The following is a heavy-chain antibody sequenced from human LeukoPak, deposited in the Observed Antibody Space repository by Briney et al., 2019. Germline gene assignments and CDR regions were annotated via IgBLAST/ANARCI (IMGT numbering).Heavy chain of an antibody. Sequence: SVKVSCKASGGTFSSYAISWVRQAPGQGLEWMGRIIPILGIANYAQKFQGRVTITADKSTSTAYMELSSLRSEDTAVYYCAREVGSGSYYNVWFDYWGQGTLVTVSS. CDR2: IIPILGIA. CDR1: GGTFSSYA. CDR3: AREVGSGSYYNVWFDY. V-gene: IGHV1-69*04. D-gene: IGHD3-10*01. J-gene: IGHJ4*02.